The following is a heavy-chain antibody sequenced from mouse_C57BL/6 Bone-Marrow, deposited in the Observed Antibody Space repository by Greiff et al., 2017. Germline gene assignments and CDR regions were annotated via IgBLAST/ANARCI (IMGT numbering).Heavy chain of an antibody. J-gene: IGHJ2*01. CDR3: ARDNGYYVLDY. CDR1: GFTFSSYA. D-gene: IGHD2-3*01. CDR2: ISDGGSYT. V-gene: IGHV5-4*01. Sequence: EVQGVESGGGLVKPGGSLKLSCAASGFTFSSYAMSWVRQTPEKRLEWVATISDGGSYTYYPDNVKGRFTISRDNAKNNLYLQMSHLKSEDTAMYYCARDNGYYVLDYWGQGTTLTVSS.